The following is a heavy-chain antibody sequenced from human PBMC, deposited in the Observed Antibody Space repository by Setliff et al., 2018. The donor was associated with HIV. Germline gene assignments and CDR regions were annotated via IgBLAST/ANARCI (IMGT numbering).Heavy chain of an antibody. D-gene: IGHD1-26*01. CDR3: ARAGRGSGRYVYSFDY. Sequence: SETLSLTCTVSGGSISTYYWNWIRQPPGKGLEWIGYIYSSGSTNYHPSLKSRVTISVDTSKNQFSLKLSSVTAADTAVYYCARAGRGSGRYVYSFDYWGKGTTVTVSS. CDR2: IYSSGST. CDR1: GGSISTYY. V-gene: IGHV4-4*08. J-gene: IGHJ4*03.